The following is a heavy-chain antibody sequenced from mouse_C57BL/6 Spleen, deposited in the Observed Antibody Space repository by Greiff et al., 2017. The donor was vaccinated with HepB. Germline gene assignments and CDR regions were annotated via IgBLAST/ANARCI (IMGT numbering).Heavy chain of an antibody. Sequence: VQLQQSGAELVKPGASVKLSCTASGFNIKDYYMHWVKQRTEQGLEWIGRIDPEDGDTKYAPKFQGKATITADTSSNTAYLQLSSLTSEDTAVYYCARGQLRLQVDYWGQGTSVTVSS. CDR2: IDPEDGDT. CDR3: ARGQLRLQVDY. V-gene: IGHV14-2*01. J-gene: IGHJ4*01. D-gene: IGHD3-2*02. CDR1: GFNIKDYY.